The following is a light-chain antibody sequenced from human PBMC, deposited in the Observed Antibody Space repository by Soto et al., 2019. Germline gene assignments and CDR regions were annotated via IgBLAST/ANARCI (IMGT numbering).Light chain of an antibody. Sequence: DIVMTQSPDSLAVSLGVRATINCKSSQRVLYSSNNKNYLAWYQQKSGQPPKLLINWASSRESGVPDRFSGSGSGTDFTLTISSLQAEDVAVYYCHQYYTTPYTFGQGTKLEIK. CDR2: WAS. CDR1: QRVLYSSNNKNY. V-gene: IGKV4-1*01. CDR3: HQYYTTPYT. J-gene: IGKJ2*01.